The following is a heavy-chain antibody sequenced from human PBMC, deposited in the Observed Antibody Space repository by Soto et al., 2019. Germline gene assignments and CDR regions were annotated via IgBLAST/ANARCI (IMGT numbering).Heavy chain of an antibody. CDR3: ATFSDV. CDR2: IDPSDSYT. Sequence: GESLKISCSGSGDNFTNYLIIWVRQMPGKGLEWMGRIDPSDSYTKYSPSLQGHVTISADKSIGTAYLQWSRLKASDTAMYYCATFSDVWGQGTTVTVSS. J-gene: IGHJ6*02. CDR1: GDNFTNYL. V-gene: IGHV5-10-1*01.